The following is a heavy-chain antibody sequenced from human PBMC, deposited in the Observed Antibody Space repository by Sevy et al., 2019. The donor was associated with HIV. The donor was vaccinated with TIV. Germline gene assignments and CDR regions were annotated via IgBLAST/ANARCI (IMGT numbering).Heavy chain of an antibody. CDR2: IYSGGNT. D-gene: IGHD2-8*01. CDR3: ARASLKSNGPDF. V-gene: IGHV3-53*01. Sequence: GGSLRLSCAASGFTVSSNYMSWVRQAPGKGLEWVSAIYSGGNTYYADSVKGRFTISRDNSKNTLYLQMNSLRVEDTAKYYCARASLKSNGPDFWGQGTLVTVSS. J-gene: IGHJ4*02. CDR1: GFTVSSNY.